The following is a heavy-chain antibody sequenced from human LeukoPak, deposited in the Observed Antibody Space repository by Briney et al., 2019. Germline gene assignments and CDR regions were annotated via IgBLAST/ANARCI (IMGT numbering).Heavy chain of an antibody. CDR1: GLTFDSYA. J-gene: IGHJ4*02. Sequence: GGSLRLSCAASGLTFDSYAVSWVRQAPGKGLEWVSAISGSGLDTYYADSVKGRFTVSRDNSKNTVYLQMNSLRAEDTAIYYCARGREGSTLNWGEGTLVTVSS. V-gene: IGHV3-23*01. CDR2: ISGSGLDT. D-gene: IGHD5/OR15-5a*01. CDR3: ARGREGSTLN.